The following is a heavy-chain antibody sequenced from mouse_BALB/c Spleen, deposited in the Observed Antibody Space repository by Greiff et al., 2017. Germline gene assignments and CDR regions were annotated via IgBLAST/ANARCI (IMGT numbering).Heavy chain of an antibody. V-gene: IGHV1-9*01. CDR1: GYTFSSYW. J-gene: IGHJ4*01. D-gene: IGHD1-1*01. CDR3: ARGPASSWDYARDY. CDR2: ILPGSGST. Sequence: QVQLKQSGAELMQPGASVKLSCTATGYTFSSYWIEWVKQRPGHGLEWIGEILPGSGSTNYNEKFKGKATFTADTSSNTAYMQLSSLTSEDSAVYYCARGPASSWDYARDYWGQGTSVTVSS.